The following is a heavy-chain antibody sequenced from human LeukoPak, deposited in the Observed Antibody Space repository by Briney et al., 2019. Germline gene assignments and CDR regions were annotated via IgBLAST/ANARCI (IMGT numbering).Heavy chain of an antibody. CDR2: ISWNSGSI. D-gene: IGHD6-19*01. J-gene: IGHJ4*02. CDR1: GFTFDDYA. V-gene: IGHV3-9*03. Sequence: GGSLRLSCAASGFTFDDYAMHWVRQAPGKGLEWVSGISWNSGSIGYADSVKGRFTISRDNAKNSLYLQMNSLRAEDMALYYCAAAMAGTNPFFDYWGQGTLVTVSS. CDR3: AAAMAGTNPFFDY.